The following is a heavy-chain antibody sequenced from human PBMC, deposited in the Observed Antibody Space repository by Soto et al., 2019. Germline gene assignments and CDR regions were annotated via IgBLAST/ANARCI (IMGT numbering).Heavy chain of an antibody. CDR2: IYYSGST. J-gene: IGHJ4*02. D-gene: IGHD3-22*01. Sequence: SDTLSLTCTVSGGSISRGGYYWSWIRQHPGKGLEWIGYIYYSGSTYYNPSLKSRVTISVDTSKNQFSLKLSSVTAADTAVYYCARDASYYDSSGYPGWGFFDYWGQGTLVTVSS. V-gene: IGHV4-31*03. CDR3: ARDASYYDSSGYPGWGFFDY. CDR1: GGSISRGGYY.